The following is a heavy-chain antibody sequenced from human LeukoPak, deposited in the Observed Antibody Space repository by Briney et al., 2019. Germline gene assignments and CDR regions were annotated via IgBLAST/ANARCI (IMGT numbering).Heavy chain of an antibody. D-gene: IGHD3-3*01. V-gene: IGHV5-51*01. CDR3: ARGPETVANYYDFWSGYFTGVYYGMDV. J-gene: IGHJ6*02. CDR2: IYPGDSDT. CDR1: GYSFTSYW. Sequence: GESLKISCKGSGYSFTSYWIGWVRQMPGKGLEWMGIIYPGDSDTRYSPSFQGQVTISADKSISTAYLQWSSLKASDTAMYYCARGPETVANYYDFWSGYFTGVYYGMDVWGQGTTVTVSS.